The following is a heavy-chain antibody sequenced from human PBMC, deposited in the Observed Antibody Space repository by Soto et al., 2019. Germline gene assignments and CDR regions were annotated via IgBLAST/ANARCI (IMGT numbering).Heavy chain of an antibody. J-gene: IGHJ2*01. Sequence: EAQLVESGGGLVQPGGSLRLSCAASGFTFSGYWMSWVRQAPGKGLEWVANIKQDGNEESYVDSVKGRFTISRDNTKNSLFLQMNSLRAEDTAVYYCASWGFIVATNWYFDLWGRGTLVTVSS. D-gene: IGHD5-12*01. CDR1: GFTFSGYW. CDR2: IKQDGNEE. V-gene: IGHV3-7*01. CDR3: ASWGFIVATNWYFDL.